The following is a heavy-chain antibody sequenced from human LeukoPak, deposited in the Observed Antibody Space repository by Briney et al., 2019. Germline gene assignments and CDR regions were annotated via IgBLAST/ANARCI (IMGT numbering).Heavy chain of an antibody. Sequence: SGTLSLTCAVSGGSISSSNWWSWVRQPAGKGLEWIGRIYTSGSTNYNPSLKSRVTMSVDTSKNQFSLKLSSVTAADTAVYYCARDLVGATWYYFDYWGQGTLVTVSS. D-gene: IGHD1-26*01. CDR1: GGSISSSNW. V-gene: IGHV4-4*02. CDR2: IYTSGST. CDR3: ARDLVGATWYYFDY. J-gene: IGHJ4*02.